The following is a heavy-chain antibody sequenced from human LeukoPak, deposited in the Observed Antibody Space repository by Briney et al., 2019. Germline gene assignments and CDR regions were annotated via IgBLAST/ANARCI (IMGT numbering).Heavy chain of an antibody. CDR3: ARDPQDIVVVPAANDVYYYYGMDV. Sequence: GGSLRLSCAASGFTFSSYGMHWVRQAPGKGLEWVAVIWYDGSNKYYADSVKGRFTISRDNSKNTLYLQMNSLRAEDTAVYYCARDPQDIVVVPAANDVYYYYGMDVWGKGTTVAVSS. J-gene: IGHJ6*04. CDR1: GFTFSSYG. CDR2: IWYDGSNK. V-gene: IGHV3-33*01. D-gene: IGHD2-2*01.